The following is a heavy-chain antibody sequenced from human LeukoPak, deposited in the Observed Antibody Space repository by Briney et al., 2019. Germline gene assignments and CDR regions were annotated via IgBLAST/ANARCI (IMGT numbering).Heavy chain of an antibody. D-gene: IGHD1-26*01. J-gene: IGHJ4*02. CDR3: ASATYSGSYLRGYFDY. Sequence: PGGSLRLSRAASGFTYDEYAMHWVRQAPGKGLEWVSSISSSSSYIYYADSVKGRFTISRDNAKNSLYLQMNSLRAEDTAVYYCASATYSGSYLRGYFDYWGQGTLVTVSS. CDR1: GFTYDEYA. V-gene: IGHV3-21*01. CDR2: ISSSSSYI.